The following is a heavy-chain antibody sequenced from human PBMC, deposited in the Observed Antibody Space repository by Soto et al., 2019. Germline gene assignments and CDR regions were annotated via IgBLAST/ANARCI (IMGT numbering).Heavy chain of an antibody. CDR2: IIPISATA. CDR1: GGTFSNYA. CDR3: ARVGHRYGYAISQGTVGY. V-gene: IGHV1-69*12. Sequence: QVQLVQSGAEVKKPGSSVTVSCEASGGTFSNYAINWVRQAPGQGLEWMGGIIPISATANYAQKFQDRVTITADESTSTAYIELSSLRSEDTAVYYCARVGHRYGYAISQGTVGYWGQGTLVTVSS. J-gene: IGHJ4*02. D-gene: IGHD5-18*01.